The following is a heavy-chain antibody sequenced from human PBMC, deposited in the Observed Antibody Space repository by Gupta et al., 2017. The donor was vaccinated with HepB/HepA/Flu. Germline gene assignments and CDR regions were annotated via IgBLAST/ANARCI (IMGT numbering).Heavy chain of an antibody. CDR3: TRDGRGSCTNGVCYNPLNDN. D-gene: IGHD2-8*01. CDR2: ISLSSKTI. J-gene: IGHJ4*02. Sequence: EVQLVESGGGLIQPGGSLGLSCAASGGTFSSEAMNWVRQAPGKGLEWISYISLSSKTIVYADSVKGRFTVSRDNAKNSLYLEMNSLRDEDTAVYFCTRDGRGSCTNGVCYNPLNDNWGQGTLVAVS. V-gene: IGHV3-48*02. CDR1: GGTFSSEA.